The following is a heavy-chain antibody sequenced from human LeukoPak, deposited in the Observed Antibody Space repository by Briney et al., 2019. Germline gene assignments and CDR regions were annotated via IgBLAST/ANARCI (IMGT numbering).Heavy chain of an antibody. Sequence: PSQTLSLTCTVSGGSISSGSYYWSWIRQPAGKGLEWIGRIYTSGSTNYNPSLKSRVTISVDTSKNQFSLKLSSVTAADTAVYYCARVGCSSTSCYLFDYWGQGTLVTVSS. D-gene: IGHD2-2*01. CDR1: GGSISSGSYY. CDR3: ARVGCSSTSCYLFDY. V-gene: IGHV4-61*02. CDR2: IYTSGST. J-gene: IGHJ4*02.